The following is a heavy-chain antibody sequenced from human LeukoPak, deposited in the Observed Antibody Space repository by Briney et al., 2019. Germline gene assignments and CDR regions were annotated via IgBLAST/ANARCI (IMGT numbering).Heavy chain of an antibody. Sequence: SGGSLRLSCAASGFTFISYAMSWVRQAPGKGLEWVSAIIGSGGNTYYADSVKGRFTISRDNSKNTLYMHMNSLRADDTAIYYCAKASGPSGYYYMDVRGKGTTVTVSS. V-gene: IGHV3-23*01. CDR2: IIGSGGNT. J-gene: IGHJ6*03. CDR3: AKASGPSGYYYMDV. CDR1: GFTFISYA.